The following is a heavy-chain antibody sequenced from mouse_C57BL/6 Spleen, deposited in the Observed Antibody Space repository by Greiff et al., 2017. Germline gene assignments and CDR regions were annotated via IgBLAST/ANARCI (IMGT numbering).Heavy chain of an antibody. Sequence: VQLQQSGPELVKPGASVKISCKASGYTFTDYYMNWVKQSHGKSLEWIGDINPNNGGTSYNQKFKGKATLTVDKSSSTAYMELRSLTSEDSAVYYCARWETYYSSMDYWGQGTSVTVSS. V-gene: IGHV1-26*01. CDR1: GYTFTDYY. CDR2: INPNNGGT. CDR3: ARWETYYSSMDY. J-gene: IGHJ4*01. D-gene: IGHD2-12*01.